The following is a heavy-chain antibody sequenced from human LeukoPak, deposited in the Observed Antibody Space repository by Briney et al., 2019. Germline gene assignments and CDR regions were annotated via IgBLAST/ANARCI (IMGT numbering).Heavy chain of an antibody. V-gene: IGHV3-23*01. J-gene: IGHJ4*01. CDR1: GFTFSNFA. Sequence: GGSLRLSCAASGFTFSNFAMSWVRQAPGKGLEWVSTLSGSGITTYYADSVKGRFTISRDNSKNTLYLQMNSLRAEDTAVYYCAKGIYSSGWSDFYYWGHRTLVTVSS. CDR3: AKGIYSSGWSDFYY. CDR2: LSGSGITT. D-gene: IGHD6-19*01.